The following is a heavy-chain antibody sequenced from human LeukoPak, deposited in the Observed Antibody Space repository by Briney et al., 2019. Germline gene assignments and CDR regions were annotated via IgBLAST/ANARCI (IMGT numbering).Heavy chain of an antibody. CDR3: ARGGYSYGSLGAFDI. V-gene: IGHV3-7*01. CDR2: IKQDGSEK. J-gene: IGHJ3*02. CDR1: GFTFSSYW. D-gene: IGHD5-18*01. Sequence: GGSLRLSCAASGFTFSSYWMSWVRQAPGKGLEWVANIKQDGSEKYYVDSVKGRFTISRGNAKNSLYLQMNSLRAEDTAVYYCARGGYSYGSLGAFDIWGQGTMVTVSS.